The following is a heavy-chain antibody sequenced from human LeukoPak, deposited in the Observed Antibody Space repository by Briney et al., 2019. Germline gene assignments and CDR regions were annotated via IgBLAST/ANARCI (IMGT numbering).Heavy chain of an antibody. CDR2: IYPGDSDT. CDR3: ARPNSYSGYDPGDAFDI. D-gene: IGHD5-12*01. J-gene: IGHJ3*02. CDR1: GYSFTSYW. V-gene: IGHV5-51*01. Sequence: GESLKISCKGSGYSFTSYWIGWVRQMPGKGLEWMGIIYPGDSDTRYSPSFQGQATISADKSISTAYLQWSSLKASDTAMYYGARPNSYSGYDPGDAFDIWGQGTMVTVSS.